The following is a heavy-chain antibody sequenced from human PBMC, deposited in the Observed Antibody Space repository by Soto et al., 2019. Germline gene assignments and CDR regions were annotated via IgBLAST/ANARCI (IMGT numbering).Heavy chain of an antibody. D-gene: IGHD5-18*01. Sequence: GGSLRLSCEGSAFTLSDHYMDWVREAPGKGLEWVGRSRNRGNNYVTEYAASVKGRFTISRDDSKNSVHRQMNSLKTEDTARYQCVTYIGYISGLWGQGTLVTVSS. CDR2: SRNRGNNYVT. V-gene: IGHV3-72*01. CDR1: AFTLSDHY. J-gene: IGHJ4*02. CDR3: VTYIGYISGL.